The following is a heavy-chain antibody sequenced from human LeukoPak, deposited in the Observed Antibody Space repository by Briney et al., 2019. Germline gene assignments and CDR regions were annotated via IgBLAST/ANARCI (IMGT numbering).Heavy chain of an antibody. CDR1: GFTVSSNY. V-gene: IGHV3-53*04. Sequence: GGSLRLSCAASGFTVSSNYMSWVRQAPGKGLEWVSIIYSGGSTYYADSVKGRFTLSRHNPKNTLYLQMNSLRAEDTAVYYCAREVGGSAFDIWGQGTMVTVSS. CDR3: AREVGGSAFDI. J-gene: IGHJ3*02. D-gene: IGHD3-16*01. CDR2: IYSGGST.